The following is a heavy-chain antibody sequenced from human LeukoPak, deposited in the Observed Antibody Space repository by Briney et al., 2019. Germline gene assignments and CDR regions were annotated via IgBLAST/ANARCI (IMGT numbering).Heavy chain of an antibody. Sequence: PGGSLRLSCAASGFTFSSYGMHWVRQAPGKGLEWVAVIWYDGSNKYYADSVKGRFTISRDNSKNTLYLQMNSLRAEDTAVYYCAAEYSSSSAPAYRDYWGQGTLVTVSS. D-gene: IGHD6-6*01. J-gene: IGHJ4*02. CDR1: GFTFSSYG. V-gene: IGHV3-33*01. CDR3: AAEYSSSSAPAYRDY. CDR2: IWYDGSNK.